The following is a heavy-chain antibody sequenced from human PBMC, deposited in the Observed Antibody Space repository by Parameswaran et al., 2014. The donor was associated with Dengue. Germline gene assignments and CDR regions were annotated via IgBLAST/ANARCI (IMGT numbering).Heavy chain of an antibody. V-gene: IGHV3-21*01. Sequence: VRQAPGKGLEWVSSISSSSSYIYYADSVKGRFTISRDNAKNSLYLQMNSLRAEDTAVYYCARDLYYGDPTALYYYYYYGMDVWGQGTTVTVSS. CDR2: ISSSSSYI. D-gene: IGHD4-17*01. J-gene: IGHJ6*02. CDR3: ARDLYYGDPTALYYYYYYGMDV.